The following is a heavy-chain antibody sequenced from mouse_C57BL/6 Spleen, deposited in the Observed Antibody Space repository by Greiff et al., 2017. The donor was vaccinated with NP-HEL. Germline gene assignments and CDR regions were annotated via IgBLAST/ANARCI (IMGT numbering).Heavy chain of an antibody. CDR2: INPNNGGT. CDR1: GYTFTDYY. J-gene: IGHJ2*01. CDR3: ARCCPRED. V-gene: IGHV1-26*01. Sequence: VQLQQSGPELVKPGASVKISCKASGYTFTDYYMNWVKQSHGKSLEWIGDINPNNGGTSYNQKFKGKATLTVDKSSSTAYMQLRSLTSEDAAVCDSARCCPREDWGKGTTLTVAS.